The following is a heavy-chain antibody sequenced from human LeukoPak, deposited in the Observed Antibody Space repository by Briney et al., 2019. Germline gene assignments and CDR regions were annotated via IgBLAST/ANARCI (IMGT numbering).Heavy chain of an antibody. Sequence: GASVKVSCKASGYTFTSYGISWVRQAPGQGLEWMGWISAYNGNTNYAQKLQGRVTMTTDTSTSTAYMELRSLRSDDTAVYYCARGTIWDSSSLASDAFDIWGQGTMVTVSS. J-gene: IGHJ3*02. CDR3: ARGTIWDSSSLASDAFDI. CDR1: GYTFTSYG. CDR2: ISAYNGNT. D-gene: IGHD6-6*01. V-gene: IGHV1-18*01.